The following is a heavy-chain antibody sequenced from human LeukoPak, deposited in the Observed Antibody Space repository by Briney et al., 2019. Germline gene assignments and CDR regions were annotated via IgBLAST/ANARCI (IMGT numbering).Heavy chain of an antibody. J-gene: IGHJ4*02. D-gene: IGHD3-10*01. Sequence: SETLSLTCTVSGGSLSSYYWSWIRQPPGKGLEWIGYIYYSGSTNYNPSLKSRVTISVDTSKNQFSLKLSSVTAADTAVYYCARLGSGTYYNRPLDCWGQGTLVTVSS. CDR3: ARLGSGTYYNRPLDC. CDR1: GGSLSSYY. V-gene: IGHV4-59*08. CDR2: IYYSGST.